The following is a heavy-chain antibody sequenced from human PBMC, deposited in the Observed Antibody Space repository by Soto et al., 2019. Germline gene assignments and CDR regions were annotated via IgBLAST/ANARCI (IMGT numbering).Heavy chain of an antibody. CDR3: AGAAYRSLRYSASVYGMDV. CDR1: GFSLNDYE. Sequence: EVQLVESGGGLVQPGGSLRLSCGASGFSLNDYEMHWVRQAPGSGLEWLSYISRSGDIIYYADSARGRFAISRDNAKNSLYLQMNSLRVEDTAVYYCAGAAYRSLRYSASVYGMDVWGQGTTVTVSS. V-gene: IGHV3-48*03. J-gene: IGHJ6*02. CDR2: ISRSGDII. D-gene: IGHD3-10*01.